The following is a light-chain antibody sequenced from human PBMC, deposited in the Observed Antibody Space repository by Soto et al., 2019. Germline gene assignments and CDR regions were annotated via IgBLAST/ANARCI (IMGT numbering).Light chain of an antibody. V-gene: IGKV3-20*01. Sequence: EIVLTQSPATLSLSPGERATLSCRASQNISRSLAWYQQKPGQAPRLLIYGASSRATGIPDRFSGSGSGTDFTLTVSRLEPEDFAVYYCQQYGSSFTFGQGTRLEIK. CDR3: QQYGSSFT. CDR2: GAS. J-gene: IGKJ5*01. CDR1: QNISRS.